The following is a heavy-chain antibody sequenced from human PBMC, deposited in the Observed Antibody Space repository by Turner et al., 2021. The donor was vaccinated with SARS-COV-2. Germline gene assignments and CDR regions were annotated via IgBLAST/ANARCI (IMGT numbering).Heavy chain of an antibody. CDR3: ARHPLLLVWFGDPQDNWFDP. D-gene: IGHD3-10*01. CDR1: GGSSSSRSYP. CDR2: IYYSGST. Sequence: QLQLQESGPGRWKPSDTLSRTCTVPGGSSSSRSYPWGWIRQPPGKGLEWMARIYYSGSTYYNPSLKSRVTISVDTSKNQFPLKLRSVTAADTAVYYCARHPLLLVWFGDPQDNWFDPWGQGTLVTVSS. V-gene: IGHV4-39*01. J-gene: IGHJ5*02.